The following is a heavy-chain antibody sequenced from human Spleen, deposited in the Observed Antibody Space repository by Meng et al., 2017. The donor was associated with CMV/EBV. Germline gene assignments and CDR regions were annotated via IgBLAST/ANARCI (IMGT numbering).Heavy chain of an antibody. V-gene: IGHV4-31*03. Sequence: LRLSCTVSGGSITSGGYYWSWIRQHPGKGLEWIGYKYYSGTPYVNPSLKTRVTMSADTSKNQLSLRLSSVTAADTAVYYCARDRAGGVYSYYYGMDVWGQGTTVTVSS. CDR1: GGSITSGGYY. D-gene: IGHD1-14*01. CDR3: ARDRAGGVYSYYYGMDV. CDR2: KYYSGTP. J-gene: IGHJ6*02.